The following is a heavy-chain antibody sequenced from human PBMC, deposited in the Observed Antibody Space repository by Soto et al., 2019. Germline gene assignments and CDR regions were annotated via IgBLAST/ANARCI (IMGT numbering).Heavy chain of an antibody. CDR2: IYYSGST. V-gene: IGHV4-30-4*01. D-gene: IGHD3-22*01. J-gene: IGHJ4*02. CDR1: GGSISSGDYY. Sequence: PSETLSLTCTVSGGSISSGDYYWSWIRQPPGKGLEWIGYIYYSGSTYYNPSLKSRVTISVDTSKNQFSLKLSSVTAADTAVYYCARGLEGDYYDSSGYPIHDYWGQGTLVTGSS. CDR3: ARGLEGDYYDSSGYPIHDY.